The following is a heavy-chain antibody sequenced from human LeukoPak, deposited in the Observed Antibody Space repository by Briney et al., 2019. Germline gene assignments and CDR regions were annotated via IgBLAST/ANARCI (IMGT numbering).Heavy chain of an antibody. V-gene: IGHV4-59*12. CDR2: IYYSGTT. D-gene: IGHD5-24*01. J-gene: IGHJ3*02. Sequence: SETLSLTCTVSGGSISSYYWNWIRQPPGKGLEWIGYIYYSGTTNYNPSLKSRVSMSVDTSKNQFSLKLRSVTAADTAVYYCAREDAEQMDNSFDIWGQGTMVTVSS. CDR3: AREDAEQMDNSFDI. CDR1: GGSISSYY.